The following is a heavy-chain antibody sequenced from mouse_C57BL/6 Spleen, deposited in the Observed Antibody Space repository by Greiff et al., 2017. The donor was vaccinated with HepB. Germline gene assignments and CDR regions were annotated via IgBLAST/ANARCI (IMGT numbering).Heavy chain of an antibody. V-gene: IGHV5-4*01. J-gene: IGHJ3*01. CDR3: AREGDSLFAY. CDR1: GFTFSSYA. CDR2: ISDGGSYT. Sequence: EVKLVESGGGLVKPGGSLKLSCAASGFTFSSYAMSWVRQTPEKRLEWVATISDGGSYTYYPDNVKGRFTISRDNAKNNLYLQMSHLKSEDTAMYYCAREGDSLFAYWGQGTLVTVSA.